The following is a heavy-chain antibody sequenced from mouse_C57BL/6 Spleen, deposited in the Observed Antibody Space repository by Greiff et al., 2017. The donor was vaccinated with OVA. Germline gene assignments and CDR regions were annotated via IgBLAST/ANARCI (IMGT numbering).Heavy chain of an antibody. CDR1: GFTFSNYW. CDR3: TRGYYGYAMDD. D-gene: IGHD1-1*01. CDR2: IRLKSDNYAT. V-gene: IGHV6-3*01. J-gene: IGHJ4*01. Sequence: EVKLVESGGGLVQPGGSMKLSCVASGFTFSNYWMNWVRQSPEKGLEWVAQIRLKSDNYATHYAESVKGRFTISRDDSKSSVYLQMNNLRAEDTGIYYCTRGYYGYAMDDWGQGTSVTVSS.